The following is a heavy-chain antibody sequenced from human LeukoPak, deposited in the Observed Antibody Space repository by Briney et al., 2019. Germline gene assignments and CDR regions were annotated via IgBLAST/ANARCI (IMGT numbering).Heavy chain of an antibody. CDR2: TYYSGST. V-gene: IGHV4-39*07. J-gene: IGHJ4*02. CDR3: ARDVSPNGVVDY. CDR1: GGSISSGNYY. Sequence: SETLSLTCSVSGGSISSGNYYWGWIRQPPGKGLEWIGSTYYSGSTYYNPSLESRVTLSVDTSKNQFSLKLNSVTAADTAVYYCARDVSPNGVVDYWGQGTLVTVSS. D-gene: IGHD2-8*01.